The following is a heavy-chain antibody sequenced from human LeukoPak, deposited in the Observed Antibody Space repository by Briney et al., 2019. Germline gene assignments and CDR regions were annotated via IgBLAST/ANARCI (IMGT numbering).Heavy chain of an antibody. Sequence: GGSLRLSCAASGFTFSSYWMSWVRQAPGKGLEWVANIKQDGSQKYYVDSVKGRSTISRDNAKNSLYLQMNSLRAEDTAMYYCTCPSAAGPNWGQGTLVTVSS. V-gene: IGHV3-7*03. CDR2: IKQDGSQK. CDR1: GFTFSSYW. J-gene: IGHJ4*02. D-gene: IGHD6-13*01. CDR3: TCPSAAGPN.